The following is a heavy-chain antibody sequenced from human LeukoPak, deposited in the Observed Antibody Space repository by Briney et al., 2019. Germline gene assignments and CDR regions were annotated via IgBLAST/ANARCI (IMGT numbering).Heavy chain of an antibody. CDR2: ISSSSSYI. J-gene: IGHJ4*02. D-gene: IGHD3-22*01. V-gene: IGHV3-21*01. CDR1: GFTFSGYS. Sequence: NPGGSLRLSCAASGFTFSGYSMNWVRQAPGKGLEWVSSISSSSSYIYYADSVKGRFTISRDNAKNSLYLQMNRLRAEDTAVYYCARYSPNYYDSSGLDYWGQGTLVTVSS. CDR3: ARYSPNYYDSSGLDY.